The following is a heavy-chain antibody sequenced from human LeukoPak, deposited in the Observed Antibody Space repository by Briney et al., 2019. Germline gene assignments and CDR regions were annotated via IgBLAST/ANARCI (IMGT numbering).Heavy chain of an antibody. V-gene: IGHV1-46*01. D-gene: IGHD1-14*01. Sequence: VASVKVSCKASGHTFSTYYVHLVRQAPGQGLEPMGVITPSGDGTNHPQRFQGRVTLTRDTSTSKVYMELSSLRSEDTAIYYCAKEPPNTGWFDPWGQGTLVTVSS. J-gene: IGHJ5*02. CDR2: ITPSGDGT. CDR1: GHTFSTYY. CDR3: AKEPPNTGWFDP.